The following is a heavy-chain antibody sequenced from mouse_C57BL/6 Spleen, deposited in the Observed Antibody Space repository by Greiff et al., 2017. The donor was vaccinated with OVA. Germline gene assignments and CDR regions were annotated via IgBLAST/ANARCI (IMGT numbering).Heavy chain of an antibody. J-gene: IGHJ2*01. D-gene: IGHD1-1*01. CDR2: IYPRSGNT. V-gene: IGHV1-81*01. CDR3: ARDTTVVAGFDY. CDR1: GYTFTSYG. Sequence: VQLQESGAELARPGASVKLSCKASGYTFTSYGISWVKQRTGQGLEWIGEIYPRSGNTYYNEKFKGKATLTADNSSSTAYMELRSLTSEDSAVYFCARDTTVVAGFDYWGQGTTLTVSS.